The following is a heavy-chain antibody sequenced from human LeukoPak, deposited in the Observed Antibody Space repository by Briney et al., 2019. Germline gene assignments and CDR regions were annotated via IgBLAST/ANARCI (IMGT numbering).Heavy chain of an antibody. CDR1: GYTFTSYG. V-gene: IGHV1-18*01. Sequence: ASVKLSCKASGYTFTSYGISGVRQAPGQGLEWMGWISAYNGNTNYAQKLQGRVTMTTDTSTSTAYMELRSLRSDDTAVYYCARDVPTIFGVVTTFNFAYWGQGTLVTVSS. CDR2: ISAYNGNT. CDR3: ARDVPTIFGVVTTFNFAY. J-gene: IGHJ4*02. D-gene: IGHD3-3*01.